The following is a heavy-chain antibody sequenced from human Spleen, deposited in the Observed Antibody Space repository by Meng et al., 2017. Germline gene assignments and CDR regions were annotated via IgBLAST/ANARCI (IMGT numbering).Heavy chain of an antibody. CDR2: IYTTGST. Sequence: SETLSLTCTVSGGSISSDVYYWSWIRQSAGKGLEWIGRIYTTGSTNYNPSLESRVTISLDTSKNQFSLKLSSVTAADTAVYYCARVRILGGGNSAGLIVDYWGQGTLVTVSS. CDR1: GGSISSDVYY. V-gene: IGHV4-61*02. J-gene: IGHJ4*02. D-gene: IGHD4-23*01. CDR3: ARVRILGGGNSAGLIVDY.